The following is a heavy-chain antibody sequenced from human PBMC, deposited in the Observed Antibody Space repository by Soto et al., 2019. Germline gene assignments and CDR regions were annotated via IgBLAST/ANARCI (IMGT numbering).Heavy chain of an antibody. J-gene: IGHJ4*02. V-gene: IGHV3-48*01. CDR3: VGEVGFQLIY. Sequence: EVQLVESGGGLVQPGESLRLSCAASGFTFSTHSMNWVRQAPGKGLEWISYITSSSVTMYADSVKGRFTISRDNAKNSLYLQMNSLRAEDTAVYFCVGEVGFQLIYWGQGTLVTVSS. D-gene: IGHD2-2*01. CDR1: GFTFSTHS. CDR2: ITSSSVTM.